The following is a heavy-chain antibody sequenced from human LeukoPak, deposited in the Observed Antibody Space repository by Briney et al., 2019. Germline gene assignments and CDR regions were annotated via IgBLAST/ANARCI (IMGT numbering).Heavy chain of an antibody. CDR2: INHSGST. Sequence: SETLSLTCTVSGGSFSGYYWSWIRQPPGKGLEWIGEINHSGSTNYNPSLKSRVTISVDTSKNQFSLKLSSVTAADTAVYYCARGWGVAATDAFDIWGQGTMVTVSS. J-gene: IGHJ3*02. V-gene: IGHV4-34*01. CDR1: GGSFSGYY. D-gene: IGHD6-19*01. CDR3: ARGWGVAATDAFDI.